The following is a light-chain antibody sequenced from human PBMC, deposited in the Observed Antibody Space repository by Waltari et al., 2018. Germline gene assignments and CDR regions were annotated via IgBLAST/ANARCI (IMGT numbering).Light chain of an antibody. V-gene: IGLV2-14*03. CDR3: SSFANSDPRHV. Sequence: QSALTQPASVSGSPGQSITISCTGTSSDVGGYNFVSWYQQHPGKAPNLMIYDVTNRPSGVSSRFSGSKAGNTASLTISGLQAEDEADYYCSSFANSDPRHVFGTGTKVTVL. CDR2: DVT. J-gene: IGLJ1*01. CDR1: SSDVGGYNF.